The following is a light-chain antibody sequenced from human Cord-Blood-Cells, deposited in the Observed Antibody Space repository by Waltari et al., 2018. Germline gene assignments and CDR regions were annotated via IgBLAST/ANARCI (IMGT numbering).Light chain of an antibody. V-gene: IGLV2-14*01. CDR1: SSDVGGYNY. CDR3: SSYTSSSTWV. CDR2: DFS. J-gene: IGLJ3*02. Sequence: QSALTQPASVSGSPGQSIPISCTGTSSDVGGYNYVSWYQQHPGKAPKRIIYDFSNRPSGVSTPLPGSKSGNTASVAISGLQAEDEADYYCSSYTSSSTWVFGGGTKLTVL.